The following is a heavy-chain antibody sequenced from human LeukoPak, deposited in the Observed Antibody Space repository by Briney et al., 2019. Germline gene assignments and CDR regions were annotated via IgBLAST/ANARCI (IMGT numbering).Heavy chain of an antibody. CDR1: GGTFSSYA. J-gene: IGHJ6*03. CDR3: ARVNRYDGRLWFGDYYYYMDV. D-gene: IGHD3-10*01. CDR2: IIPIFGTA. V-gene: IGHV1-69*13. Sequence: SVKVPCKASGGTFSSYAISWVRQAPGQGLEWMGGIIPIFGTANYAQKFQGRVTITADEPTSTAYMELSSLRSEDTAVYYCARVNRYDGRLWFGDYYYYMDVWGKGTTVTVSS.